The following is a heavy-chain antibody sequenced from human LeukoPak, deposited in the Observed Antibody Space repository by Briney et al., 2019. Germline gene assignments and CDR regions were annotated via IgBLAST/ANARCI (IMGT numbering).Heavy chain of an antibody. D-gene: IGHD2-2*01. V-gene: IGHV4-34*01. CDR3: ARGAPVKVADQLPAAPAFDY. J-gene: IGHJ4*02. Sequence: SETLSLTCAVYGGSFSGYYWSWIRQPPGKGLEWIGEINHSGSTNYNPSLKSRVTISVDTSKNQFSLKLSSVTAADTAVYYCARGAPVKVADQLPAAPAFDYWGQGTLVTVSS. CDR2: INHSGST. CDR1: GGSFSGYY.